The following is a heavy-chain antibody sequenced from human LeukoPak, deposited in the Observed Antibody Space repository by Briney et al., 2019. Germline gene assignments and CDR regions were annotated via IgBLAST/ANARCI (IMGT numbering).Heavy chain of an antibody. CDR1: GFTFDDYA. Sequence: PGGSLRLSCAASGFTFDDYAMHWVRQAPGKGLEWVSGISWNSGSIGYADSVKGRFTISRDNAKNSLYLQMNSLRAEDTALYYCAKDQTYDSSGYYSGFDYWGQGTLVTVSS. D-gene: IGHD3-22*01. CDR3: AKDQTYDSSGYYSGFDY. V-gene: IGHV3-9*01. CDR2: ISWNSGSI. J-gene: IGHJ4*02.